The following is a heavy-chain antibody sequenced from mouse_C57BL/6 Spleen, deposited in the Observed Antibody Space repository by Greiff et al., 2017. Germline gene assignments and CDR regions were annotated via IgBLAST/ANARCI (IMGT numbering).Heavy chain of an antibody. CDR2: FYPGSGSI. V-gene: IGHV1-62-2*01. J-gene: IGHJ3*01. Sequence: VQLVESGAELVKPGASVKLSCKASGYTFTEYTIHWVKQRSGQGLEWIGWFYPGSGSIKYNEKFKDKATLTADKSSSTVYMELSRWTSEASAVYFCARHEERNGYDGFAYWGQGTLVTVSA. CDR1: GYTFTEYT. D-gene: IGHD2-2*01. CDR3: ARHEERNGYDGFAY.